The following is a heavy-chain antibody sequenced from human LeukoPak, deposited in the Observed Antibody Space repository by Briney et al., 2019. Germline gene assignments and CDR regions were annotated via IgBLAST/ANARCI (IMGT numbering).Heavy chain of an antibody. Sequence: GGSLRLSCAASGFTVSSNYMSWVRQAPGKGLEWVSVIYSDDSTYYADSVKGKFTISRDNSKNTLYLQMNSLRAEDTAVYYCASPVAMVGATRAEYFQHWGQGTLVTVSS. CDR3: ASPVAMVGATRAEYFQH. CDR2: IYSDDST. CDR1: GFTVSSNY. V-gene: IGHV3-66*01. D-gene: IGHD1-26*01. J-gene: IGHJ1*01.